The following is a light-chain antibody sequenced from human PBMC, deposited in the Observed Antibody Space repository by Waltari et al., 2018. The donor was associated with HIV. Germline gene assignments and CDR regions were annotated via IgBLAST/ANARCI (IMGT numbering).Light chain of an antibody. J-gene: IGLJ3*02. CDR3: AAWDDSLDAWV. CDR1: SSTTGRKL. V-gene: IGLV1-44*01. CDR2: SDN. Sequence: QSVLTQPPSASGTPGKRVTIPCSGSSSTTGRKLVHGFQQVPGTAPKLLMYSDNQRPSGVPDRFSGSKSGTSASLAISGLQSEDEADYYCAAWDDSLDAWVFGGGTRLTVL.